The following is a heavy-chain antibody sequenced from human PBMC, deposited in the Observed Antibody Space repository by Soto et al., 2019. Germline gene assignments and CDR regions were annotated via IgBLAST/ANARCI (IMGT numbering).Heavy chain of an antibody. J-gene: IGHJ2*01. CDR1: GGSFSGYY. CDR2: INDRGSI. Sequence: QVQLQQWGAGPLRPLETLSLTCGVSGGSFSGYYWAWIRQSPGKGLEWIGEINDRGSINYNPSLKIRVSISVDTSKNHYSLNLRSVTAADTAVYYCARESHDILTGPPWVGYFDLWGRGTLVTVSS. CDR3: ARESHDILTGPPWVGYFDL. V-gene: IGHV4-34*01. D-gene: IGHD3-9*01.